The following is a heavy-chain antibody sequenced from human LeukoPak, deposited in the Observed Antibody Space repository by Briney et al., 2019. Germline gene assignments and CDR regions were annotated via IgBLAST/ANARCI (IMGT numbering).Heavy chain of an antibody. Sequence: QAGGSLRLSCAASGFTFSSYAMSWVRQAPGKGLEWVSAISGSGGSTYYADSVKGRFTISRDNSKNTRYLQMNSLRAEDTAVYYCAKAGVTYSYDSSGYWGREYWYFDLWGRGTLVTVSS. J-gene: IGHJ2*01. D-gene: IGHD3-22*01. V-gene: IGHV3-23*01. CDR3: AKAGVTYSYDSSGYWGREYWYFDL. CDR1: GFTFSSYA. CDR2: ISGSGGST.